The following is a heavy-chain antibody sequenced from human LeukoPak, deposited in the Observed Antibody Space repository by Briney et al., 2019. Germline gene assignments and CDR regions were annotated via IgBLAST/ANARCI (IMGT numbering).Heavy chain of an antibody. J-gene: IGHJ4*02. CDR3: ARHAGSGYDLFGY. V-gene: IGHV4-59*01. CDR2: IYYSGST. CDR1: GGSISSYY. D-gene: IGHD5-12*01. Sequence: SETLSLTRTVSGGSISSYYWSCVPQPPGKGVGWIGYIYYSGSTNYNPSLHSRVTMSVHTSKNQFSLKLSSVTTADTAMYFCARHAGSGYDLFGYWGQGTLVTVSS.